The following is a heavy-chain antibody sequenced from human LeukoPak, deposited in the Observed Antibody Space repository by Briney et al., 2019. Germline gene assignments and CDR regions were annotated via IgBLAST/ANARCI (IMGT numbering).Heavy chain of an antibody. J-gene: IGHJ4*02. V-gene: IGHV3-48*01. CDR3: ARAGPYYDSSGYYHFLDY. D-gene: IGHD3-22*01. CDR2: ISSSSSTI. CDR1: GFTFSSYS. Sequence: QSGGSLRLSCAASGFTFSSYSMNWVRQAPGKGLEWVSYISSSSSTIYYADSVKGRFTISRDNAKNSLYLQMNSLRAEDTAVYYCARAGPYYDSSGYYHFLDYWGQGTLVTVSS.